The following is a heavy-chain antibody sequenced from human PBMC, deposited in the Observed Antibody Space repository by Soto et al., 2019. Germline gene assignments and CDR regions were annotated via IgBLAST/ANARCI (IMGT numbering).Heavy chain of an antibody. CDR3: ARLYGGTMDAFDI. J-gene: IGHJ3*02. CDR1: GGTFSSYD. D-gene: IGHD4-17*01. V-gene: IGHV1-69*01. CDR2: IIPIVCTA. Sequence: QVQLVQSGAEVKKPGSSVKVSWTTSGGTFSSYDISWVRQAPGQGLEWMGGIIPIVCTANSAQKFQGRVTITADGSTSTGYRKQSSLRSEDLAVYDCARLYGGTMDAFDIWGQGTTVTVSS.